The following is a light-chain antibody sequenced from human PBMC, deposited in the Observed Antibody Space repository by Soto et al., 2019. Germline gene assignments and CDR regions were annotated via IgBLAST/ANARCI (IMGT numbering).Light chain of an antibody. V-gene: IGKV1-5*01. CDR2: DAS. J-gene: IGKJ2*01. CDR1: QNLGKW. Sequence: IQMTQSPSIVSASVGDGVAITCRASQNLGKWLAWYQHKAGKAPKLLIFDASNLQDGVPSRFSGTGSGTEFTLTISGLQPDDFGIYYCQQYEDSYSFGQGTTVDIK. CDR3: QQYEDSYS.